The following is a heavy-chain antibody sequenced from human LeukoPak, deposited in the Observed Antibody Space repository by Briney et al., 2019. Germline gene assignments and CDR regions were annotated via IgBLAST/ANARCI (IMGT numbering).Heavy chain of an antibody. CDR1: GFTFSSHN. CDR2: ISDSSSHT. V-gene: IGHV3-48*01. Sequence: GGSLRLSCAASGFTFSSHNMNWVRQAPGKGLEWVSFISDSSSHTFYSDSVMGRFTVSRDNVKNSLYLQMNGLRAEDTAIYYCARDGEGGAAAGYWGQGTLVTVSS. D-gene: IGHD6-13*01. J-gene: IGHJ4*02. CDR3: ARDGEGGAAAGY.